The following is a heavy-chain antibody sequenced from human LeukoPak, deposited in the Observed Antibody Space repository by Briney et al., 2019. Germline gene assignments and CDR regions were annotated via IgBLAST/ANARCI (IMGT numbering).Heavy chain of an antibody. CDR3: ARLSNWNHFDY. Sequence: GGSLRLSCSASGFTVSSNYLNWVRQAPGKGLEWVSVISSGGDTYYADSVKGRFTISRDNSKNTLYLRMYSLRADDTAVYYCARLSNWNHFDYWGQGTLVTVSS. V-gene: IGHV3-66*04. CDR1: GFTVSSNY. J-gene: IGHJ4*02. D-gene: IGHD1-20*01. CDR2: ISSGGDT.